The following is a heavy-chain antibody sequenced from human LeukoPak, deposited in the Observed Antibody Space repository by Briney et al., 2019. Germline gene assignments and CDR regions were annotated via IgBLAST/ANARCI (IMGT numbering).Heavy chain of an antibody. J-gene: IGHJ5*02. CDR3: ASRPIVGATQNWFDP. V-gene: IGHV4-34*01. Sequence: PSETLSLTCAVYGGSFSGYYWSWIRQPPGKGLEWIGEINHSGSTNYNPSLRSRVTISVDTSKNQFSLKLSSVTAADTAVYYCASRPIVGATQNWFDPWGQGTLVTASS. CDR2: INHSGST. D-gene: IGHD1-26*01. CDR1: GGSFSGYY.